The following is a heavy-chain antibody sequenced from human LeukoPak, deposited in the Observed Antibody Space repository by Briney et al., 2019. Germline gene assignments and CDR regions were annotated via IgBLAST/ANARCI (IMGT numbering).Heavy chain of an antibody. CDR1: GYTFTSYG. CDR3: ARGGSRTYYDYIWGSSGVHDI. Sequence: ASVKVSCKASGYTFTSYGISWVRQAPGQGLEWMGWISAYNGNTNYAQKLQGRVTMTTDTSTSTAYMELRSLRSDDTAVYYCARGGSRTYYDYIWGSSGVHDIWGQGTMVTVSS. V-gene: IGHV1-18*01. CDR2: ISAYNGNT. J-gene: IGHJ3*02. D-gene: IGHD3-16*01.